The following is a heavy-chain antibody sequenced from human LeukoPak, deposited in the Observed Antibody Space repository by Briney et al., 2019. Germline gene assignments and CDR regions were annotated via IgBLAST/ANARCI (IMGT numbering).Heavy chain of an antibody. CDR1: GYTFTTYD. CDR3: ARVRRGDAFDI. Sequence: AASVKVSCKASGYTFTTYDVHWVRQAPGQGLEWMGGIIPIFGTANYAQKFQGRVTITADKSTSTAYMELSSLRSEDTAVYYCARVRRGDAFDIWGQGTMVTVSS. CDR2: IIPIFGTA. D-gene: IGHD3-10*01. J-gene: IGHJ3*02. V-gene: IGHV1-69*06.